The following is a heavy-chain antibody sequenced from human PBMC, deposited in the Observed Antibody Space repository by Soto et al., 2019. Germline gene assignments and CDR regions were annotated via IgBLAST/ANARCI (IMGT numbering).Heavy chain of an antibody. J-gene: IGHJ4*02. CDR2: ISGSGSAI. CDR1: RFTFTSHE. CDR3: ARAFSGSYPNFDY. Sequence: EMQLVESGGGLVQPGGSLRLSCAASRFTFTSHEMNWVRQAPGKGPEWLSYISGSGSAIYYADSVKGRFTISRDNARNSLYLQMNNLRPEDTAVYYCARAFSGSYPNFDYWGQGTLVTVSS. D-gene: IGHD1-26*01. V-gene: IGHV3-48*03.